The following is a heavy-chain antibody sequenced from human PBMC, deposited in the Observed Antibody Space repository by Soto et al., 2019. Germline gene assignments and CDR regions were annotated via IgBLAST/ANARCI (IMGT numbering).Heavy chain of an antibody. V-gene: IGHV1-69*02. J-gene: IGHJ6*03. CDR3: ARGVRAPLYYYMDV. CDR1: GGTFSSYT. Sequence: QVQLVQSGAEVKKPGSSVKVSCKASGGTFSSYTISWVRQAPGQGLEWMGRIIPILGIANYAQKFQGRVTSTADKSTSTAYMELSSLRSEDTAVYYCARGVRAPLYYYMDVWGKGTTVTVSS. CDR2: IIPILGIA. D-gene: IGHD3-10*01.